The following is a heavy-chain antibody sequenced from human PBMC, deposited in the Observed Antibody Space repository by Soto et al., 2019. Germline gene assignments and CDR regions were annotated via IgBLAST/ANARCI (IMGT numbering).Heavy chain of an antibody. CDR1: GFTFSSYA. V-gene: IGHV3-30-3*01. J-gene: IGHJ6*02. CDR3: ARVIVPAATYYYYGMDV. D-gene: IGHD2-2*01. CDR2: ISYDGSNK. Sequence: QVQLVESGGGVVKPGRSLRLSCAASGFTFSSYAMHWVRQAPGKGLEWVAVISYDGSNKYYADSVKGRFTISRDNSKNTLYLQMNSLRAEDTAVYYCARVIVPAATYYYYGMDVWGQGTTVTVSS.